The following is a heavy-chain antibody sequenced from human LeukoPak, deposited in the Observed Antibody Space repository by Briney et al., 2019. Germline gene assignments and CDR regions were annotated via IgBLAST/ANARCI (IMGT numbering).Heavy chain of an antibody. CDR1: GFTFSSYA. CDR3: AKYRHNYYYYGTDV. CDR2: ISGSGGST. Sequence: PGGSLRLSCAASGFTFSSYAMSWVRQAPGKGLEWVSAISGSGGSTYYADSVKGRFTISRDNSKNTLYLQMNSLRAEDTAVYYCAKYRHNYYYYGTDVWGQGTTVTVSS. V-gene: IGHV3-23*01. J-gene: IGHJ6*02.